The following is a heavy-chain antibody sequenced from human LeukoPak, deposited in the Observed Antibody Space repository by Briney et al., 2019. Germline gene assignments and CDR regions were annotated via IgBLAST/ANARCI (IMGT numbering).Heavy chain of an antibody. V-gene: IGHV4-39*07. J-gene: IGHJ6*03. D-gene: IGHD1-14*01. CDR3: ARDRKYYYHMDV. CDR2: IYYSGST. CDR1: GGSISSGSYY. Sequence: SETLSLTCTVSGGSISSGSYYWGWIRQPPGKGLEWIGSIYYSGSTYYNPSLKSRVTISVDTSKNQFSLRLSSLTAADTALYYCARDRKYYYHMDVWGKGTTVTVSS.